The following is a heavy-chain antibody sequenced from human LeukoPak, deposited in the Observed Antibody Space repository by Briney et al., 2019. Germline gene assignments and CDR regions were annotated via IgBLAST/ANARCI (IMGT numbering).Heavy chain of an antibody. CDR2: ISAYNGKT. Sequence: ASVKVSCKASGYTFTSYGISWVRQAPGQGLEWMGWISAYNGKTNYAQKLQGRVTMTTDTSTSTAYMELRSLRSDDTAVYYCARGEGIVGATTLAYWGQGTLVTVSS. V-gene: IGHV1-18*01. J-gene: IGHJ4*02. CDR3: ARGEGIVGATTLAY. D-gene: IGHD1-26*01. CDR1: GYTFTSYG.